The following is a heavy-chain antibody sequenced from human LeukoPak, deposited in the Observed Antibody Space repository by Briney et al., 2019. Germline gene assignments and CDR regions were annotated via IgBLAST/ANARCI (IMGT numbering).Heavy chain of an antibody. V-gene: IGHV4-39*01. D-gene: IGHD3-10*01. J-gene: IGHJ4*02. Sequence: PSETLSLTCTVSGGSISSSSYYWGWIRQPPGKGLEWIGSIYYSGSTYYNPSLKGRVTISVDTSKNQFSLKLSSVTAADTAVYYCARQAGTMVRHFGYWGQGTLVTVSS. CDR2: IYYSGST. CDR1: GGSISSSSYY. CDR3: ARQAGTMVRHFGY.